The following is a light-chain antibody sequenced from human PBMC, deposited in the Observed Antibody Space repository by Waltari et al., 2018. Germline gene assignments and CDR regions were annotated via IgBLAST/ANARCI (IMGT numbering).Light chain of an antibody. J-gene: IGKJ1*01. Sequence: DIVLTQSPLSLSVTAGPPASISCKSSRSLVYSDGNTYFYWYFHRPGQPPQLLIYDVSNRFSGVPDRFSGSGSGTDFTLKISRVEAEDVGTYYCMHTVEFPWTFGQGTKVEIQ. V-gene: IGKV2D-29*01. CDR2: DVS. CDR3: MHTVEFPWT. CDR1: RSLVYSDGNTY.